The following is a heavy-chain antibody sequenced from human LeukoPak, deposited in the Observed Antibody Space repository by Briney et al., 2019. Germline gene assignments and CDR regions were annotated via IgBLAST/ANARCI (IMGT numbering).Heavy chain of an antibody. V-gene: IGHV3-21*01. Sequence: GGSLRLSCAAYGFTFSSYGMNWVRQAPGKGLEWVSSISSSSSYIYYADSVKGRFTISRDNAKNSLYLQMNSLRAEDTAVYYCARSPPWYQPRAGSYNHYYYYYMDVWGKGTTVTISS. CDR1: GFTFSSYG. D-gene: IGHD3-10*01. J-gene: IGHJ6*03. CDR2: ISSSSSYI. CDR3: ARSPPWYQPRAGSYNHYYYYYMDV.